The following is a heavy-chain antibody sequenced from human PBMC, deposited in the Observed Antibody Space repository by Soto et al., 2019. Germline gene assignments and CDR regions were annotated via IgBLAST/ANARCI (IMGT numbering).Heavy chain of an antibody. D-gene: IGHD6-19*01. CDR2: IIPIFGTA. J-gene: IGHJ4*02. CDR1: GGTFSSYA. Sequence: QVQLVQSGAEVKKPGSSVKVSCKASGGTFSSYAISWVRQAPGQGLEWMGGIIPIFGTANYAQKFQGRVTISADEATSTAYMELSRLRSEDTAVYYCARGRYSSGARAAFDDWGQGTLVTVSS. CDR3: ARGRYSSGARAAFDD. V-gene: IGHV1-69*01.